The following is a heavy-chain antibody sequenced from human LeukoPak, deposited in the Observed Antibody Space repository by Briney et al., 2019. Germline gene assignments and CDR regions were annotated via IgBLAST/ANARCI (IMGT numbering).Heavy chain of an antibody. CDR2: INHSGST. J-gene: IGHJ4*02. CDR1: GGSFSGYY. D-gene: IGHD2-21*02. V-gene: IGHV4-34*01. Sequence: SETLSLTCAVYGGSFSGYYWSWIRQPPGKGLEWIGEINHSGSTNYNPSLKSRVTISVDTSKNQFSLKLSSVTAADTAVYYCASLCGGDCYSGGYWGQGTLVTVSS. CDR3: ASLCGGDCYSGGY.